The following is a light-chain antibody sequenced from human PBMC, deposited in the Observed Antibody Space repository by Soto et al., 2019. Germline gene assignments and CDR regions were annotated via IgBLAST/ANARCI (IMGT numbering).Light chain of an antibody. CDR1: QSISNF. V-gene: IGKV1-39*01. Sequence: DIQMTHSPSSLSASVGHRVTITCRASQSISNFLNWYQKKPGRAPKLLIHSASTLQSGVPSTFSGSGSGTDFTLTISGLQPEDFGPHYCQQSNSLPWTFGQGTEVDIK. J-gene: IGKJ1*01. CDR3: QQSNSLPWT. CDR2: SAS.